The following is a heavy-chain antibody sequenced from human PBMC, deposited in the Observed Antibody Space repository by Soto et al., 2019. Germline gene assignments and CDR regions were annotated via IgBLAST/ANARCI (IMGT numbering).Heavy chain of an antibody. Sequence: QVQLVESGGGVVQPGRSLTLSCAASGFTFRTYAMHWVRQAPGKGLGWVATISYDGDNKYYTDSVKGPFTISRDNSKNTLYLQMNSLRPEDTAVYYCARPWGQLSTYYYGMDTWGQGTTVTVSS. CDR1: GFTFRTYA. CDR3: ARPWGQLSTYYYGMDT. D-gene: IGHD3-16*01. CDR2: ISYDGDNK. J-gene: IGHJ6*02. V-gene: IGHV3-30-3*01.